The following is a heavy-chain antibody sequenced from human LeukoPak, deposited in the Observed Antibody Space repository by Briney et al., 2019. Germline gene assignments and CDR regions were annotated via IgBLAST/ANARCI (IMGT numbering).Heavy chain of an antibody. V-gene: IGHV1-18*01. CDR1: GYTFTSYG. CDR3: ARVGGYYYDSSGYYFGLYYFDY. J-gene: IGHJ4*02. CDR2: ISAYNGNT. Sequence: ASVKVSSKASGYTFTSYGISWVRQAPGQGLEWMGWISAYNGNTNYAQKLQGRVTMTTDTSTSTAYMELRSLRSDDTAVYYCARVGGYYYDSSGYYFGLYYFDYWGQGTLVTVSS. D-gene: IGHD3-22*01.